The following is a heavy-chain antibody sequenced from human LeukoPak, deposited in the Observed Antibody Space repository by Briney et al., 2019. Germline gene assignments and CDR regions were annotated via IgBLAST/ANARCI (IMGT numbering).Heavy chain of an antibody. J-gene: IGHJ6*03. V-gene: IGHV3-20*04. CDR2: INWNGGNT. CDR3: ARAPGVRYYYYMDV. CDR1: GFTFDDYG. Sequence: GGSLRLSCAASGFTFDDYGMSWVRQAPGKGLEWVSGINWNGGNTGYADSVKGRFTISRDNVKNSLYLQMNSLRAEDTALYYCARAPGVRYYYYMDVWGKGTTVTISS. D-gene: IGHD2-8*01.